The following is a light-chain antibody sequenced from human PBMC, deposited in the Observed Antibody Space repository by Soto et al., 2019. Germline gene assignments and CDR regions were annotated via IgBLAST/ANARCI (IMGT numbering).Light chain of an antibody. Sequence: QSALTQPPSASGTPGQRVTISCSGSSSNVGGNPVNWYQHVPTTAPKLLIYTNTQRPSGVPDRFSGSKSGTSASLAISGLQSEDEADYYCSSYAGTYNLYFFGTGTKVTVL. V-gene: IGLV1-44*01. J-gene: IGLJ1*01. CDR2: TNT. CDR1: SSNVGGNP. CDR3: SSYAGTYNLYF.